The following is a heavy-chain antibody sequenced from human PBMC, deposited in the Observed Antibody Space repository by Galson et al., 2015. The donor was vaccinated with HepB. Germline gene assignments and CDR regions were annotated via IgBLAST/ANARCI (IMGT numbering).Heavy chain of an antibody. CDR3: AKALAPHGMMAVLDV. J-gene: IGHJ6*02. CDR2: ISGRATST. CDR1: GFTFNIYA. Sequence: SLRLSCAASGFTFNIYAMHWVRQAPGKGLEWVSGISGRATSTYYTDSVKGRFTVSRDNSNNTVYLQMDSLRAEDTALYYCAKALAPHGMMAVLDVWGQGATVIVSS. D-gene: IGHD5-24*01. V-gene: IGHV3-23*01.